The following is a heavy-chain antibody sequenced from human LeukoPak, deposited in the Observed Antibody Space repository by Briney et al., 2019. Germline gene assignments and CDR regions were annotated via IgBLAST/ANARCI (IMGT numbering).Heavy chain of an antibody. CDR3: ARGLVDCSSTSCYGGNWFDP. Sequence: EASVTVSCKASGYTFTSYAMHWVRQAPGQRLEWMGWINAGNGNTKYSQKFQGRVTITRDTSASTAYMELSSLRSEDTAVYYCARGLVDCSSTSCYGGNWFDPWGQGTLVTVSS. CDR2: INAGNGNT. V-gene: IGHV1-3*01. J-gene: IGHJ5*02. D-gene: IGHD2-2*01. CDR1: GYTFTSYA.